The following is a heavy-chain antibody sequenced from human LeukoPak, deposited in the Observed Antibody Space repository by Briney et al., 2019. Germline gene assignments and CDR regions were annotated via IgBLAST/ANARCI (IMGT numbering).Heavy chain of an antibody. CDR3: ANLYMTTGTPELDY. V-gene: IGHV3-30*02. Sequence: GGSLRLSCAASGFTFSSCGMHWVRQAPGKGLEWVAFIRYDGSNKYYADSVKGRFTISRDNSKNTLYLQMNSLRAEDTAVYYCANLYMTTGTPELDYWGQGTLVTVSS. CDR2: IRYDGSNK. J-gene: IGHJ4*02. CDR1: GFTFSSCG. D-gene: IGHD4-17*01.